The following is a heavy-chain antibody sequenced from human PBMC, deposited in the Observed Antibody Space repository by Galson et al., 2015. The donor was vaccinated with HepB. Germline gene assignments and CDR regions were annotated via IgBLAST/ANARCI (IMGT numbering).Heavy chain of an antibody. CDR1: GYSFTTYW. V-gene: IGHV5-51*01. D-gene: IGHD1-1*01. Sequence: QSGAEVKKPGESLKISCKASGYSFTTYWIAWVRQMPGKGLEWMGIIYPDDSQTRYSPSFEGQITISVDKSINTAYLQWSSLKASDTAMYYCARHSPPQLERRNLLDPWGKGTLVTVSS. CDR2: IYPDDSQT. J-gene: IGHJ5*02. CDR3: ARHSPPQLERRNLLDP.